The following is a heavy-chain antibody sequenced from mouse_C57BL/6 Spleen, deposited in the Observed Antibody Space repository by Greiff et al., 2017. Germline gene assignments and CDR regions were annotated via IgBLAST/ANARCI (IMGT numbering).Heavy chain of an antibody. CDR3: ARFNFYYFDY. CDR1: GYAFSSSW. V-gene: IGHV1-82*01. J-gene: IGHJ2*01. CDR2: IYPGDGDT. Sequence: VKVVESGPELVKPGASVKISCKASGYAFSSSWMNWVKQRPGKGLEWIGRIYPGDGDTNYNGKFKGKATLTADKSSSTAYMQLSSLTSEDSAVYFCARFNFYYFDYWGQGTTLTVSS. D-gene: IGHD1-3*01.